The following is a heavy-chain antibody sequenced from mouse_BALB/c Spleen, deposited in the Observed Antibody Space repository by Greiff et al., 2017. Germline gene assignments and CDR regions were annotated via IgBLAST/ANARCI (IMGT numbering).Heavy chain of an antibody. Sequence: EVHLVESGGGLVKPGGSLKLSCAASGFTFSSYAMSWVRQTPEKRLEWVASISSGGSTYYPDSVKGRFTISRDNARNILYLQMSSLRSEDTAMYYCARGYGNFLDYWGQGTTLTVSS. V-gene: IGHV5-6-5*01. J-gene: IGHJ2*01. CDR3: ARGYGNFLDY. D-gene: IGHD2-1*01. CDR2: ISSGGST. CDR1: GFTFSSYA.